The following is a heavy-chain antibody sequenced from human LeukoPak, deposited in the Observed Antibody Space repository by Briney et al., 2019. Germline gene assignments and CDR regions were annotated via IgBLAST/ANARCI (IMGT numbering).Heavy chain of an antibody. V-gene: IGHV3-64*01. CDR3: ARSERGYGYGYDY. J-gene: IGHJ4*02. CDR2: IRSNGGST. D-gene: IGHD5-18*01. Sequence: GGSLRLSCAASGFTFSSYAMHWVRQAPGEGLEYVSAIRSNGGSTYYANSVKGRFTISRDNSKNTLYLQVGSLRAEDMAVYYCARSERGYGYGYDYWGQGTLVTVSS. CDR1: GFTFSSYA.